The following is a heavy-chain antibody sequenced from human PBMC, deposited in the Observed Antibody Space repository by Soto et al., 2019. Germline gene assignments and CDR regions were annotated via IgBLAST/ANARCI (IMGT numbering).Heavy chain of an antibody. CDR1: GYTFTSYA. J-gene: IGHJ4*02. Sequence: QVQLVQSGAEVKKPGASVKVSCKASGYTFTSYAMHWVRQAPGQRLEWMGWINAGNGNTKYSQKFQGRVTITRDTSASTAYMELRSLRSADTAVYYCARTSGDYLYDYWGQGTRVTFSS. CDR2: INAGNGNT. V-gene: IGHV1-3*01. CDR3: ARTSGDYLYDY. D-gene: IGHD3-22*01.